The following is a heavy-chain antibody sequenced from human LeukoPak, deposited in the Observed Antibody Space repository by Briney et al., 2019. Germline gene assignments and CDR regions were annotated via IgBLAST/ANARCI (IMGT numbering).Heavy chain of an antibody. V-gene: IGHV3-11*01. CDR3: ARYCSSTSCYNDYYYYGMDV. D-gene: IGHD2-2*02. CDR2: ISSSGSTI. Sequence: GGSLRLSCAASGFTFSGYYMSWIRQAPGKGLEWVSYISSSGSTIYYADSVKGRFTISRDNAKNLLYLQMNSLRAEDTAVYYCARYCSSTSCYNDYYYYGMDVWGQGTTVTVSS. CDR1: GFTFSGYY. J-gene: IGHJ6*02.